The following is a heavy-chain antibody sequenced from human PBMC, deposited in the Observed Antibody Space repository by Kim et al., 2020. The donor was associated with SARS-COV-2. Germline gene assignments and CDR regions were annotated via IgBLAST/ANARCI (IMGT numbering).Heavy chain of an antibody. D-gene: IGHD2-21*01. Sequence: KFYLDSGKGRFTISRDNAQNSVSLQMNTLRAEDTAVYYCARYSIGSRSFDYWGQGVPVIVSS. V-gene: IGHV3-7*04. CDR2: K. CDR3: ARYSIGSRSFDY. J-gene: IGHJ4*02.